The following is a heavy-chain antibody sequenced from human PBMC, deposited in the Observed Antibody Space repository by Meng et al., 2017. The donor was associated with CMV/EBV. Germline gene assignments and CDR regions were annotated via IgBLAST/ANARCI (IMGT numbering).Heavy chain of an antibody. J-gene: IGHJ4*02. CDR2: IVVGSGNT. CDR1: GFTFTSSA. CDR3: AARITRTRDVDY. Sequence: SVKVSCKASGFTFTSSAVQWVRQARGQRLEWIGWIVVGSGNTNYAQKFQERVTITRDMSTSTAYMELSSLRSEDTAVYYCAARITRTRDVDYWGQGTLVTVSS. V-gene: IGHV1-58*01. D-gene: IGHD1-7*01.